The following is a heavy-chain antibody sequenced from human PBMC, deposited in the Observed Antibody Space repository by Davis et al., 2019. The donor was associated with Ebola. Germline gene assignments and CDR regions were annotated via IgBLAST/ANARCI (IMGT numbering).Heavy chain of an antibody. CDR1: GFTFSSYS. D-gene: IGHD3-3*01. CDR2: ISGSGGST. V-gene: IGHV3-23*01. Sequence: GESLKISCAASGFTFSSYSMSWVRQAPGKGLEWVSVISGSGGSTYYADSVKGRFTISRDNSKNTLYLQMSSLRAEDTDVYYCAKGRHSTYYDFWIAYYDYWGRGTLVTVSS. CDR3: AKGRHSTYYDFWIAYYDY. J-gene: IGHJ4*02.